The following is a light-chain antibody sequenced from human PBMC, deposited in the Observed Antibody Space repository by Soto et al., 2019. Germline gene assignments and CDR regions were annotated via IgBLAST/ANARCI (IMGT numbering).Light chain of an antibody. Sequence: DIHMTQSPSTPSASVGDRVTITCRASQSISTWLAWYQQKPGKAPKLLIYDASSLESGVPSRFSGSGSGTEFTLTISSLQPDDFATYYCQQCSSYSVTFGQGTKV. CDR1: QSISTW. CDR3: QQCSSYSVT. J-gene: IGKJ1*01. V-gene: IGKV1-5*01. CDR2: DAS.